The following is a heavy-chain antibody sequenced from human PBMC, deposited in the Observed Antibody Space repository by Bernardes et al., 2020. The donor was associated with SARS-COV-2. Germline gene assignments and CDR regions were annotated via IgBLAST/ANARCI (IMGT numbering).Heavy chain of an antibody. Sequence: GGSLRLSCAASGFTFGLYWMTWVRQAPGKGLEWVASIKQDGSEKYYVDSVAGRFSISRDNAKNSLYLQMNSLRAEDTALYHCARVSDALRYYYGMDVWGQGTTVTVSS. CDR3: ARVSDALRYYYGMDV. CDR1: GFTFGLYW. CDR2: IKQDGSEK. J-gene: IGHJ6*02. D-gene: IGHD3-16*02. V-gene: IGHV3-7*03.